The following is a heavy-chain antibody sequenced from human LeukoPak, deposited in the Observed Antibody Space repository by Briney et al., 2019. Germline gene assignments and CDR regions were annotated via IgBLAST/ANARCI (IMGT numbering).Heavy chain of an antibody. V-gene: IGHV4-34*01. J-gene: IGHJ5*02. CDR3: ARAGETYCGGDCYNNWFDP. CDR1: GGSFSGYY. CDR2: INHSGST. Sequence: SETLSLTCAVYGGSFSGYYWSWIRQPPGKGLEWIGDINHSGSTNYNPSLKSRVTISVDTSKNQFSLKLSSVTAADTAVYYCARAGETYCGGDCYNNWFDPWGQGTLVTVSS. D-gene: IGHD2-21*02.